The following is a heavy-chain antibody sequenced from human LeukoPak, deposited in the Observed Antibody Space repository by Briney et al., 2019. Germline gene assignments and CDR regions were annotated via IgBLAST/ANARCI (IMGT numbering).Heavy chain of an antibody. J-gene: IGHJ4*02. CDR2: IYYSGST. V-gene: IGHV4-39*01. CDR1: GITFSNAW. D-gene: IGHD3-22*01. Sequence: GSLRLSCVVSGITFSNAWMNWVRQPPGKGLEWIGSIYYSGSTYYNPSLKSRVTISVDTSKNQFSLKLSSVTAADTAVYYCARRWGGYYYDSSGYYPFDYWGQGTLVTVSS. CDR3: ARRWGGYYYDSSGYYPFDY.